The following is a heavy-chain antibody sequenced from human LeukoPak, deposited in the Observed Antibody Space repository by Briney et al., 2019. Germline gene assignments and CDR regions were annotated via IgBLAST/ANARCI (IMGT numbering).Heavy chain of an antibody. Sequence: SETLSLTCTVSGGSISSYYWSWIRQPPGKGLEWIGYIYYSGSTNYNPSLKSRVTISVDTSKNQFSLKLSSVTAADTAVYYCARGAIGRGNGDYWGQGTLVTVSS. J-gene: IGHJ4*02. CDR3: ARGAIGRGNGDY. CDR2: IYYSGST. D-gene: IGHD1-1*01. CDR1: GGSISSYY. V-gene: IGHV4-59*01.